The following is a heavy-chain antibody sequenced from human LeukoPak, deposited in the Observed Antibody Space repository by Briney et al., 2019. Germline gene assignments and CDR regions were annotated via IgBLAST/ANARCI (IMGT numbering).Heavy chain of an antibody. J-gene: IGHJ4*02. Sequence: GGSLRLSCAASGLSVSSNYMTWVRQAPGKGLEWVSVIYSGGNTYYADSVKGRFTISRDSSKNTLYLQMNSLRAEDTAVYYCARGGYNIDYWGQGTLVTVSS. CDR1: GLSVSSNY. CDR3: ARGGYNIDY. V-gene: IGHV3-53*01. CDR2: IYSGGNT. D-gene: IGHD5-24*01.